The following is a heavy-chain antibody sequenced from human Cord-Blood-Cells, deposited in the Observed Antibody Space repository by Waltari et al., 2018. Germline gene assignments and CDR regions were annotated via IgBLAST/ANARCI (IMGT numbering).Heavy chain of an antibody. Sequence: QVQLQESGPGLVKPSETMSLTCTVSGGSISSYYWSWIRQPPGKGLEWIGYIYYSGSTNSNPSLKRRVTISVDTSKNQFSLKLSSVTAADTAVYYCAREVWGYNMVRGVIITHNWFDPWGQGTLVTVSS. V-gene: IGHV4-59*01. CDR1: GGSISSYY. CDR2: IYYSGST. D-gene: IGHD3-10*01. CDR3: AREVWGYNMVRGVIITHNWFDP. J-gene: IGHJ5*02.